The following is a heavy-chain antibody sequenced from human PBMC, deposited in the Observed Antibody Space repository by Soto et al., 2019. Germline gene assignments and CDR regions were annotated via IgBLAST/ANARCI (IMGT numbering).Heavy chain of an antibody. J-gene: IGHJ1*01. CDR3: AKDHFRGGSYFEYFQH. V-gene: IGHV3-23*01. Sequence: GGSLRLSCAASGFTFSSYAMSWVRQAPGKGLEWVSAISGSGGSTYYADSVKGRFTISRDNSKNTLYLQMNSLRAEDTAVYYCAKDHFRGGSYFEYFQHWGQGTQVTVSS. CDR1: GFTFSSYA. CDR2: ISGSGGST. D-gene: IGHD1-26*01.